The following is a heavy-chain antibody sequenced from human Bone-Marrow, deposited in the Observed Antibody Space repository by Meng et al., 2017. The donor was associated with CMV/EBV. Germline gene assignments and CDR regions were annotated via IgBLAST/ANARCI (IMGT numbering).Heavy chain of an antibody. Sequence: GGSLRLSCAASGFTVSSNYMSWVRQAPGKGLEWVSVIYSGGSTYYADSVKGRFTISRDNAKNSLYLQMNSLRAEDTAVYYCARGYCSSTSCYSWGQRTLVTVSS. CDR1: GFTVSSNY. V-gene: IGHV3-53*01. D-gene: IGHD2-2*01. J-gene: IGHJ5*02. CDR2: IYSGGST. CDR3: ARGYCSSTSCYS.